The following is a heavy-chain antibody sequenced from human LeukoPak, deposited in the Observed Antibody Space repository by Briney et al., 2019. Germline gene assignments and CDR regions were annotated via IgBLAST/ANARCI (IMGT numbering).Heavy chain of an antibody. CDR2: ISSSGSTI. Sequence: GGSLRLSCAASGFTFSSYAMSWIRQAPGKGLEWVSYISSSGSTIYYADSVKGRFTISRDNAKNSLYLQMNSLRAEDTAVYYCASHRGGYSYGSTYPYYFDYWGQGTLVTVSS. D-gene: IGHD5-18*01. CDR3: ASHRGGYSYGSTYPYYFDY. CDR1: GFTFSSYA. V-gene: IGHV3-11*01. J-gene: IGHJ4*02.